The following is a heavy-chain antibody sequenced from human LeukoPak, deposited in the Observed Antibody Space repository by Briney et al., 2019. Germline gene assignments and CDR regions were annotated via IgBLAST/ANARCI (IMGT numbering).Heavy chain of an antibody. V-gene: IGHV1-46*04. CDR3: AISGSYVYLDY. D-gene: IGHD1-26*01. Sequence: ASVKVSCKASGYTFTSYYMHWVRQAPGQGLEWMGIINPSGGSTSYAQKLQGRVTMTRDMSTSTVYMEMSSLRSEDTAVYYCAISGSYVYLDYWGQGTLVTVSS. CDR1: GYTFTSYY. CDR2: INPSGGST. J-gene: IGHJ4*01.